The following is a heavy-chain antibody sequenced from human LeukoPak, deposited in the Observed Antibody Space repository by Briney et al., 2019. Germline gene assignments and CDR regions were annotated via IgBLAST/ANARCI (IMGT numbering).Heavy chain of an antibody. Sequence: GASVKVSCKASGYTFTSYGISWVRQATGQGLEWMGWMNPNSGNTGYAQKFQGRVTITRNTSISTAYMELSSLRSEDTAVYYCARAGQLITFGGVIIDDAFDIWGQGTMVTVSS. CDR2: MNPNSGNT. V-gene: IGHV1-8*03. D-gene: IGHD3-16*02. CDR1: GYTFTSYG. J-gene: IGHJ3*02. CDR3: ARAGQLITFGGVIIDDAFDI.